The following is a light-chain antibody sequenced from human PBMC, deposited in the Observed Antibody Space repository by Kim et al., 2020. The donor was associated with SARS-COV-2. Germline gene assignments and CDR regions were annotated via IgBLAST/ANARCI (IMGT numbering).Light chain of an antibody. Sequence: DIQMTQSPSTLSASVGDRVTITCRATQYVTRGLAWYQQKPGRAPKLLIYDASTLDRGVPSRFRGSGSGTEFALTINSLQPDDFASYYCQHRQRFGQGTKVDIK. J-gene: IGKJ1*01. V-gene: IGKV1-5*01. CDR1: QYVTRG. CDR3: QHRQR. CDR2: DAS.